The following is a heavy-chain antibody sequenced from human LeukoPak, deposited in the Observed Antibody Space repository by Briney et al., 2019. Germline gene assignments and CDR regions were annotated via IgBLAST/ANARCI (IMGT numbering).Heavy chain of an antibody. Sequence: SETLSLTCTVSGDSISSYYWSWLRHPPGKGLEWIGHIYSSGSTNYNPSLRSRLTISVDTSTSQLSLMLSSVTAADTAVYYCARHKPTGSYPLELWGQGTLVTVSS. V-gene: IGHV4-59*08. CDR2: IYSSGST. CDR1: GDSISSYY. CDR3: ARHKPTGSYPLEL. D-gene: IGHD3-10*01. J-gene: IGHJ4*02.